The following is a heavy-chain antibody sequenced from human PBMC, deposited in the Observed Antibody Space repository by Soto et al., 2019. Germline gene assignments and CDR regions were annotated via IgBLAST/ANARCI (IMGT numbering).Heavy chain of an antibody. Sequence: SVKVSCKASGGTFSSYAISWVRQAPGQGLEWMGGIIPIFGTANYAQKCQGRVTITADQFTSTAYMELSSLRSEDTAVYYWAGTKLNLRLGELYFDYLGQGTMVTVPS. V-gene: IGHV1-69*13. D-gene: IGHD3-16*01. CDR2: IIPIFGTA. J-gene: IGHJ4*02. CDR1: GGTFSSYA. CDR3: AGTKLNLRLGELYFDY.